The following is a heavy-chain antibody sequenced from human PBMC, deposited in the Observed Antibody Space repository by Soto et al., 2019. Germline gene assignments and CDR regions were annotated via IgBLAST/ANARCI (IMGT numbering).Heavy chain of an antibody. CDR2: FDPEDGET. CDR3: ATKGRWYVGYYYYGMDV. Sequence: QVQLVQSGAEVKKPGPSVKVSCKVSGYTLTELSMHWVRQAPGKGLEWMGGFDPEDGETIYAQKFQGRVTMTEDTSTDTAYMELSSLRSDDTAVYYCATKGRWYVGYYYYGMDVWGQGTTVTVSS. J-gene: IGHJ6*02. CDR1: GYTLTELS. V-gene: IGHV1-24*01. D-gene: IGHD6-13*01.